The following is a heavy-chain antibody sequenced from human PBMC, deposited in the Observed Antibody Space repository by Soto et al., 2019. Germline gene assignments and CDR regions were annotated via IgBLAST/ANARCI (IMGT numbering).Heavy chain of an antibody. Sequence: EVQLVESGGGLVEPGGSLRLTCAVSGAPFSGHWMSWVRQAPGKGLEWVARIKSKKDGGTIEYAAPVKGRLTISRDDARNTLYLQMNSLKTEDTDIYYCTVETYCGGGSCPEYWGQGTLVTVYS. D-gene: IGHD2-15*01. J-gene: IGHJ4*02. CDR2: IKSKKDGGTI. CDR1: GAPFSGHW. CDR3: TVETYCGGGSCPEY. V-gene: IGHV3-15*05.